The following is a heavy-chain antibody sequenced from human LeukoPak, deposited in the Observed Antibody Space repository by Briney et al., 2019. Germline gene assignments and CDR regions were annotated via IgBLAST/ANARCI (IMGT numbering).Heavy chain of an antibody. CDR2: INHSGST. Sequence: SETLSLTCAVYGGSFSGYYWSWIRQPPGKGLEWIEEINHSGSTNYNPSLKSRVTISVDTSKNQFSLKLSSVTAADTAVYYCARGNRDYGDYLSLDYWGQGTLVTVSS. CDR1: GGSFSGYY. CDR3: ARGNRDYGDYLSLDY. D-gene: IGHD4-17*01. J-gene: IGHJ4*02. V-gene: IGHV4-34*01.